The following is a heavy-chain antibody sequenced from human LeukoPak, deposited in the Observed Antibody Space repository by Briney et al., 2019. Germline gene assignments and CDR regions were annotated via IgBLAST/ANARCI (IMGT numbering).Heavy chain of an antibody. D-gene: IGHD3-10*02. CDR2: INHSGST. V-gene: IGHV4-34*01. CDR3: AGGSFVRGVIIDDYYYYYGMDV. Sequence: PSETLSLTCAVYGGSFSGYYWSWIRQPPGKGLEWIGEINHSGSTNYNPSLKSRVTISVDTSKNQFSLKLSSVTAADTAVYYCAGGSFVRGVIIDDYYYYYGMDVWGKGTTVTVSS. CDR1: GGSFSGYY. J-gene: IGHJ6*04.